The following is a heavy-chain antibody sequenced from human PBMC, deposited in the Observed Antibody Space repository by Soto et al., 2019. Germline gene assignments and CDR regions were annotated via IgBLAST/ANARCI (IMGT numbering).Heavy chain of an antibody. J-gene: IGHJ5*02. V-gene: IGHV4-30-2*01. CDR1: GGSISSGGYS. CDR2: IYHSGST. CDR3: ARGRAIYGSGSNWFDP. D-gene: IGHD3-10*01. Sequence: SETLSLTCAVSGGSISSGGYSWSWIRQPPGKGLEWIGYIYHSGSTYYNPSLKSRVTISVDRSKNQFSLKLSSVTAADTAVYYCARGRAIYGSGSNWFDPWGQGTLVTVSS.